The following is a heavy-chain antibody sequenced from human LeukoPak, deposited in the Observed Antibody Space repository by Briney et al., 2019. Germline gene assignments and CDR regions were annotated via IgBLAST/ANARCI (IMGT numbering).Heavy chain of an antibody. CDR2: IVVGSGNT. V-gene: IGHV1-58*02. Sequence: SVKVSCKASGFTFTSSAMQWVRQARGQRLEWIGWIVVGSGNTNYAQKFQERVTITRDMSTSTAYMELSSLRSEDTAVYYCAAEISPKPSYYYDSSGYYASQNAFDIWGQGTMVTVSS. CDR1: GFTFTSSA. CDR3: AAEISPKPSYYYDSSGYYASQNAFDI. D-gene: IGHD3-22*01. J-gene: IGHJ3*02.